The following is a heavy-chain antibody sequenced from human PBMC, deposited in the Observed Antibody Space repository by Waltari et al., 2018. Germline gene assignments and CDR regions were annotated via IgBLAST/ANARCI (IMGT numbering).Heavy chain of an antibody. CDR2: ITTNTENQ. Sequence: QVQLVQSGSEWKKPGASVKVSCKAYGYSFTNYAINWVRQAPGQGLELMGWITTNTENQTYTQGFTRRFVFSLDTSVSTAYLQINDLKAEDTAIYYCAREVVPAAKIVVNWFGPWGQGTQVTVSS. V-gene: IGHV7-4-1*02. CDR1: GYSFTNYA. CDR3: AREVVPAAKIVVNWFGP. D-gene: IGHD2-2*01. J-gene: IGHJ5*02.